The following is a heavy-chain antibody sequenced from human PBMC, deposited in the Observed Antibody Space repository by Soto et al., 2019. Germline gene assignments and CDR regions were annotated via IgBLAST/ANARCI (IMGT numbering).Heavy chain of an antibody. J-gene: IGHJ5*02. CDR3: TRRYNWNDNYFDP. CDR2: AYYSGTT. V-gene: IGHV4-59*08. CDR1: GASFSGSY. Sequence: PSGTPSITCAVSGASFSGSYWGWFRQPPGKGLEWIGYAYYSGTTVYNPSLKSRATISVDTSKNQFSLRLTSVTAADTAIYYCTRRYNWNDNYFDPWGPGALVTVSS. D-gene: IGHD1-20*01.